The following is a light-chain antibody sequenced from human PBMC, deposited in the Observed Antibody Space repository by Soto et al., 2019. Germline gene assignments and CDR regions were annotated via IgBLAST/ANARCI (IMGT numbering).Light chain of an antibody. Sequence: QSALTQPPSASGSPGQSVTISCTGTSNDVGNYNSVSWYQQHPGKAPKLMIYEVSKRPSGVPDRFSGSKSGNTASLTVSGLQAEDEADYYCSSYAGSNKKVFGGGTTLTVL. CDR1: SNDVGNYNS. CDR2: EVS. V-gene: IGLV2-8*01. J-gene: IGLJ2*01. CDR3: SSYAGSNKKV.